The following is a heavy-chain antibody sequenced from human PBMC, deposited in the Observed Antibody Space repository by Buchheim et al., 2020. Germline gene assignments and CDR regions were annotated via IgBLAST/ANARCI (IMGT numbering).Heavy chain of an antibody. CDR2: ISGSGGSK. CDR3: AKDRVRGVRGHYYV. J-gene: IGHJ6*02. Sequence: EVQLLESGGGLVQPGGSLRLSCAASGFTFSSYAMSWVRQPPGKGLEWVAAISGSGGSKYYAGSVKGRFTISRDNSKNTLYLQMNSLRADDTAVYYCAKDRVRGVRGHYYVWGQGTT. V-gene: IGHV3-23*01. CDR1: GFTFSSYA. D-gene: IGHD3-10*01.